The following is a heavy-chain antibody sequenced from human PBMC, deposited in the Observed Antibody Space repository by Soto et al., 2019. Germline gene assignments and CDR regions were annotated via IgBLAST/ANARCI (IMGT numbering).Heavy chain of an antibody. Sequence: ASVKVSCKASGFIFTSSSAQWARQARGQRLEWIGWITVGTGNTNYAQKFQERVTITRDMSTSTAYMELSNLRSEDTAIYYCAAGDSSGYYGGWGQGTQVTVSS. D-gene: IGHD3-22*01. V-gene: IGHV1-58*01. J-gene: IGHJ4*02. CDR3: AAGDSSGYYGG. CDR1: GFIFTSSS. CDR2: ITVGTGNT.